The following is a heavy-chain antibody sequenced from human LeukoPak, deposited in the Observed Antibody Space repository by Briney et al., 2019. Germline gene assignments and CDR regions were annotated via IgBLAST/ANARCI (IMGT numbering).Heavy chain of an antibody. V-gene: IGHV1-18*04. CDR1: GYTFTSYG. Sequence: ASVKVSCKASGYTFTSYGISWVRQAPGQGLEWMGWISAYNGNTNYAQKLQGRVTMTTDTSTSTAYMELRSLRSDDTAVYCCARCPTTSGGSCYSYFDYWGQGTLVTVSS. CDR2: ISAYNGNT. D-gene: IGHD2-15*01. J-gene: IGHJ4*02. CDR3: ARCPTTSGGSCYSYFDY.